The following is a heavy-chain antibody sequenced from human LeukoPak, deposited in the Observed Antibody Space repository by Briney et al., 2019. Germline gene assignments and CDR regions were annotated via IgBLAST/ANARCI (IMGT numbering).Heavy chain of an antibody. J-gene: IGHJ5*02. CDR1: GNSFSSYW. Sequence: GESLKISCKDSGNSFSSYWIGWVRQMPGKGLEWMGIIYPGDSDTRYSPSFQGQVTISADKSISTAYLQWSSLKASDTAMYYCARRNYYDSSGYQINWFDPWGQGTLVTVSS. D-gene: IGHD3-22*01. CDR3: ARRNYYDSSGYQINWFDP. CDR2: IYPGDSDT. V-gene: IGHV5-51*01.